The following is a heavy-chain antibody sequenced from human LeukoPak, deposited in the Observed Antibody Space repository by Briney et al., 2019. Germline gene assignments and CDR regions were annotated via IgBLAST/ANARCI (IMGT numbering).Heavy chain of an antibody. D-gene: IGHD5-24*01. Sequence: PGGSLRLSCAASGFTFSSYWMSWVRQAPGKGLEWVANIKQDGSEKYYVDSVKGRFTISRDNAKNSLYLQMDSLKTEDTAVYYCTPTSDGMANYYYYMDVWGKGTTVTISS. CDR1: GFTFSSYW. J-gene: IGHJ6*03. CDR2: IKQDGSEK. CDR3: TPTSDGMANYYYYMDV. V-gene: IGHV3-7*03.